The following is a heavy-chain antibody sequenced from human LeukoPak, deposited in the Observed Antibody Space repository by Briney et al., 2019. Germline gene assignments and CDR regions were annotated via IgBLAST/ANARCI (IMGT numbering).Heavy chain of an antibody. J-gene: IGHJ4*02. CDR1: GFTFSSYA. CDR2: ISGTGGST. V-gene: IGHV3-23*01. D-gene: IGHD3-22*01. Sequence: GGSLRLSCTASGFTFSSYAMSWVRQAPGKGLEWVSVISGTGGSTNHADSVKGRFTISRDNSKNTLYVQMNSLRAEDTAVYYCAKESGDDSSGYYEVFDYWGQGTLVTVSS. CDR3: AKESGDDSSGYYEVFDY.